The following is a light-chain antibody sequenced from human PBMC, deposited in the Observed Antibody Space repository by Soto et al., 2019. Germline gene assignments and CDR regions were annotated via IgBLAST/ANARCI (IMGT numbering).Light chain of an antibody. CDR2: DVS. CDR1: SRDIGGYDF. CDR3: SSFSNSDTPYV. Sequence: QSALAQPASVSVSPGQSITISCAGSSRDIGGYDFVSWYQQHPGEVPKLIIFDVSDRPSGVSDRFSGSKSGDTASLTISGLQVEDEADYYCSSFSNSDTPYVFGTGTKVTVL. J-gene: IGLJ1*01. V-gene: IGLV2-14*03.